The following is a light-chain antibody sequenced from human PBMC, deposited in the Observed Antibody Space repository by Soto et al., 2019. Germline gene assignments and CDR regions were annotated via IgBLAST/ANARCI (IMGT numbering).Light chain of an antibody. Sequence: EIELTQSPGTLSLSPGERATLSCRASQPISSIYLTWYQQKPGQAPSLLIYGASSRATGISDRFSGSGSGTDFTLTISRLEPEDFGLYYCQQYGSSQITFGQGTRLEIK. V-gene: IGKV3-20*01. J-gene: IGKJ5*01. CDR2: GAS. CDR3: QQYGSSQIT. CDR1: QPISSIY.